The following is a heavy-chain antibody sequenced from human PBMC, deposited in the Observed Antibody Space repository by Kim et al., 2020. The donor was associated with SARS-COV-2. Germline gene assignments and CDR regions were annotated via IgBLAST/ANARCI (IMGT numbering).Heavy chain of an antibody. CDR3: ASERRAGSENTFDI. CDR1: GGSFSSYA. Sequence: SVKVSCEASGGSFSSYAISWVRQAPGQGLEWMGRIIPIFDTPNYAQKFQGRVTLTADEPTSTAHMELSSLRSDDTAVYFCASERRAGSENTFDIWGQGT. CDR2: IIPIFDTP. D-gene: IGHD1-1*01. J-gene: IGHJ3*02. V-gene: IGHV1-69*13.